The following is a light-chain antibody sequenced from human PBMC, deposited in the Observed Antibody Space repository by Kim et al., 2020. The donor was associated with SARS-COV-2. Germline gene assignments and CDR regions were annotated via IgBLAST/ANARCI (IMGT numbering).Light chain of an antibody. CDR2: AAS. CDR3: QQTNNFPLA. CDR1: QSFSNW. Sequence: DLQMTQSPSFVSASVGDRVTITCRASQSFSNWLAWYQQRPGEAPKLLIYAASSLHRGVPSRFSGSESGTDFTLTISSLQPEDFATYYCQQTNNFPLAFGGGTKVDIK. V-gene: IGKV1-12*01. J-gene: IGKJ4*01.